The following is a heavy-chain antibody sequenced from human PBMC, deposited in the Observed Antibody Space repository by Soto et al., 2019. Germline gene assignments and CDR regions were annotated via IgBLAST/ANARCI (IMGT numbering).Heavy chain of an antibody. J-gene: IGHJ3*02. CDR1: GGTFSSYA. D-gene: IGHD3-22*01. CDR3: ARGYYYDSSGYSDAFGI. V-gene: IGHV1-69*06. CDR2: IIPIFGTA. Sequence: SVKVSCKASGGTFSSYAISWVRQAPGQGLEWMGGIIPIFGTANYAQKFQGRVTITADKSTSTAYMELSSLRSEDAAVYYCARGYYYDSSGYSDAFGIWGQGTMVTVSS.